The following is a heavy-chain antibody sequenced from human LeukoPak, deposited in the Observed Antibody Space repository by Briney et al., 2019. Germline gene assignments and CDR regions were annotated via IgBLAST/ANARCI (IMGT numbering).Heavy chain of an antibody. D-gene: IGHD1-1*01. CDR3: ARQVDWNPYYFDY. J-gene: IGHJ4*02. CDR2: IYPGDSDT. V-gene: IGHV5-51*01. Sequence: KVGESLKISCKGSGYSFTSYWIGWVRQMPGKGLEWMGIIYPGDSDTRYSPSFQGQVTISADKSISTACLQWSSLKASDTAMYYCARQVDWNPYYFDYWGQGTLVTVSS. CDR1: GYSFTSYW.